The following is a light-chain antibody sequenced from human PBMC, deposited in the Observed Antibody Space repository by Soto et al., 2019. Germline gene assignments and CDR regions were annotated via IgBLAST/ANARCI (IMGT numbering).Light chain of an antibody. CDR1: QSVSSTF. CDR2: GAS. Sequence: EIVLTQSPGSLSLSPGERATLSCRASQSVSSTFFAWYQQRPGQAPRLLMYGASSRATGIPERFSGSGSGTDFTLTINRLEPEDFAVYYCQQYGSSPFTFGPGTKVDIK. V-gene: IGKV3-20*01. CDR3: QQYGSSPFT. J-gene: IGKJ3*01.